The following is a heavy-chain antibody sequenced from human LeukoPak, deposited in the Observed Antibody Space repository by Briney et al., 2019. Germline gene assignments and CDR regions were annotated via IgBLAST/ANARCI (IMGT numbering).Heavy chain of an antibody. CDR3: ARADYGSGSYYQH. Sequence: GGSLRLSCAASGFTFSSYSMDWVRQAPGKGLEWVSSISSSGTYIYYAESMKGRFTISRDNAKNSLYLQMNSLRSDDTAVYYCARADYGSGSYYQHWGQGTLVTVSS. V-gene: IGHV3-21*04. J-gene: IGHJ4*02. D-gene: IGHD3-10*01. CDR2: ISSSGTYI. CDR1: GFTFSSYS.